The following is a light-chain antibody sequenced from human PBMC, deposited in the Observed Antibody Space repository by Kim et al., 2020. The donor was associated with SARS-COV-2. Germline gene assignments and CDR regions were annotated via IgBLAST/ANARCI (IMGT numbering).Light chain of an antibody. CDR2: DAS. CDR1: QSVSSY. Sequence: EIVLTQSPATLSLSPGERATLSCRASQSVSSYLAWYQQKPGQAPRLLIYDASNRATGIPARFSGSGSGTDFTLTISSLEPEDFAVYYCQQGTFGQGTRPEIK. J-gene: IGKJ5*01. V-gene: IGKV3-11*01. CDR3: QQGT.